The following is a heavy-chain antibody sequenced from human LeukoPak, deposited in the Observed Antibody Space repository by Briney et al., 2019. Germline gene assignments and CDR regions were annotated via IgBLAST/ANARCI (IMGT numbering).Heavy chain of an antibody. CDR1: GFTFSDYW. D-gene: IGHD2-8*02. Sequence: GGSLRLSCAASGFTFSDYWMHWVRQVPGKGLVWVSRIKGDGSETNYADSVKGRFTISRDNAKNTVDVQMNSLRAEDTAVYYCARQSSNTGWLTWGQGTLVTVSS. J-gene: IGHJ4*02. CDR3: ARQSSNTGWLT. CDR2: IKGDGSET. V-gene: IGHV3-74*01.